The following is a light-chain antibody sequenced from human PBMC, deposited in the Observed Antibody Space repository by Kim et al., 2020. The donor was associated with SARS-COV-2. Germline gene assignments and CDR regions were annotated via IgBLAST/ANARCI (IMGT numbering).Light chain of an antibody. V-gene: IGKV1-5*03. J-gene: IGKJ1*01. CDR1: QSLNTW. CDR3: QQYNLYQGT. Sequence: ASVGDRITITCRASQSLNTWLAWYQQKPGKAPKLLIYKSSSLETGVPSRFSGSESGTEFTLTISSLQPDDFATYYCQQYNLYQGTFGQGTKVEIK. CDR2: KSS.